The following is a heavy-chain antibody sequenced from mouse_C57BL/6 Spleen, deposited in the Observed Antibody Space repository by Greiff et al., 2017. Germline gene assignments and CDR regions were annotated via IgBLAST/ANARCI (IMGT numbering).Heavy chain of an antibody. J-gene: IGHJ4*01. CDR2: ISYDGSN. CDR1: GYSITSGYY. V-gene: IGHV3-6*01. CDR3: ARERAYPYYAMDY. D-gene: IGHD3-3*01. Sequence: EVKVEESGPGLVKPSQSLSLTCSVTGYSITSGYYWNWIRQFPGNKLEWMGYISYDGSNNYNPSLKNRISITRDTSKNQFFLKLNSVTTEDTATYYCARERAYPYYAMDYWGQGTSVTVSS.